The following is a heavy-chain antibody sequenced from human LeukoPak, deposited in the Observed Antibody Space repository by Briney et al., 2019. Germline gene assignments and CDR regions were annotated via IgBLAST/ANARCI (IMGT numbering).Heavy chain of an antibody. CDR1: GYTFTTSW. CDR3: ARQLTTLRGFDI. Sequence: GESLKISCKGSGYTFTTSWIGWVRQLPGKGLEWMGIIYPGDSDTRYSPSFQGQVAISADKSINTAYLQWTSLKASDTAMYYCARQLTTLRGFDIWGQGTMVTASS. CDR2: IYPGDSDT. D-gene: IGHD4-11*01. J-gene: IGHJ3*02. V-gene: IGHV5-51*01.